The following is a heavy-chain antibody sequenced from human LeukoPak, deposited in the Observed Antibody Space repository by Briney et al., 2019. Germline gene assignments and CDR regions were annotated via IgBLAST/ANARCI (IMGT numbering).Heavy chain of an antibody. CDR3: ARVSDYVWGSYRPKYYFDY. CDR2: IIPIFGTA. Sequence: ASVKVSCKASGGTFSSYAISWVRQAPGHGLEGMGGIIPIFGTANYAQKFQGRVTITADESTSTAYMELSRLRSEDTAVYYCARVSDYVWGSYRPKYYFDYWGQGTLVTVSS. CDR1: GGTFSSYA. V-gene: IGHV1-69*13. J-gene: IGHJ4*02. D-gene: IGHD3-16*02.